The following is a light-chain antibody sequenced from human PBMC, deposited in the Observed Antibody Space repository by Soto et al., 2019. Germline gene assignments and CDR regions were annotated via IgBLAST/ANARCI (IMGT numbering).Light chain of an antibody. CDR3: SSYTSSSSWV. CDR1: SSDVGSYNR. Sequence: QSVLTQPPSVSGSPGQSVTISCTGTSSDVGSYNRVSWYQQPPGTAPKLMIYEVSNRPSGVPDRFSGSKSDNTASLTISGLQAEDEADYYCSSYTSSSSWVFGGGTKLTVL. V-gene: IGLV2-18*02. CDR2: EVS. J-gene: IGLJ3*02.